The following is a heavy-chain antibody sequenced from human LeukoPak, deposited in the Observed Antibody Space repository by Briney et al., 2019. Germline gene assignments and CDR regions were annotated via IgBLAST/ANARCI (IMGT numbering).Heavy chain of an antibody. CDR3: AHRRQTRVTTTTFDY. D-gene: IGHD4-17*01. J-gene: IGHJ4*02. V-gene: IGHV2-5*02. CDR2: IYWDDDK. CDR1: GLSLSTSGVG. Sequence: TESGPTLVKPTQTLTLTCTFSGLSLSTSGVGVGWIRQPPGKALEWLALIYWDDDKRYSPSLKSRLTITKDTSKNQVVLTMTNMDPVDTATYYCAHRRQTRVTTTTFDYWGQGTLVTVSS.